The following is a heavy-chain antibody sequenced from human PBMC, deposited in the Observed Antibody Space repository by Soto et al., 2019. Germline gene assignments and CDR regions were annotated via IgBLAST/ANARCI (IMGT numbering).Heavy chain of an antibody. D-gene: IGHD2-8*01. V-gene: IGHV4-39*01. CDR1: GDSIGTTRSY. CDR2: IHYSGST. CDR3: ARHEGNGNVWPLDY. J-gene: IGHJ4*02. Sequence: SETLSLTCTVSGDSIGTTRSYWAWIRQSPGKGLEWIGNIHYSGSTYYMPSLRSRVTLSVDTSKNQFSLRLTSVTAEDTAVYYCARHEGNGNVWPLDYWGQGILVTV.